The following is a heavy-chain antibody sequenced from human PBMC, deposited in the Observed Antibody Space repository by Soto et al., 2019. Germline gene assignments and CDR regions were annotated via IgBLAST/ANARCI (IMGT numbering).Heavy chain of an antibody. V-gene: IGHV1-2*02. CDR3: GRGRSWQIVVFS. Sequence: GASVKVSCKASGYTFPGHYIHWVRQAPEQGPEWLGEIVPETGATRYAQKFQGRVTMTRDMSITTVYMELNNLSPDDTAVYYCGRGRSWQIVVFSWGQVTPVTVSP. J-gene: IGHJ5*02. CDR2: IVPETGAT. D-gene: IGHD1-26*01. CDR1: GYTFPGHY.